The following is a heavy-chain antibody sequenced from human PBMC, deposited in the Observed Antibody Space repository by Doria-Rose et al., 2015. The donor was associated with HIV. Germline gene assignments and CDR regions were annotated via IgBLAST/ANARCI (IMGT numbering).Heavy chain of an antibody. CDR1: GVSLSSPGMG. J-gene: IGHJ4*02. D-gene: IGHD6-13*01. CDR3: ARIKSSRWYHKYYFDF. CDR2: IFSDDGR. Sequence: QVTLKESGPVLVKPTETLTPTCTVSGVSLSSPGMGVSWIRQPPGEALEWLANIFSDDGRSYKTSLKSRLTISRGTSKSQVVLTMTDMDPVDTATYYCARIKSSRWYHKYYFDFWGQGTLVIVSA. V-gene: IGHV2-26*01.